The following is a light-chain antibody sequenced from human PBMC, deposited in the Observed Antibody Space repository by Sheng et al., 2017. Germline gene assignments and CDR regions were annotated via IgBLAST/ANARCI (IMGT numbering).Light chain of an antibody. V-gene: IGKV3-20*01. Sequence: DTILTQSPGAVALSPGDRATLSCRATHALPMTYFAWFQKKSGQAPRLLVYGGSRRATGVSDRFSGSVSGRDVKLTIEQVGPDDSAVYFCQQYGRSPRLSFGGGTRVEI. CDR3: QQYGRSPRLS. J-gene: IGKJ4*01. CDR1: HALPMTY. CDR2: GGS.